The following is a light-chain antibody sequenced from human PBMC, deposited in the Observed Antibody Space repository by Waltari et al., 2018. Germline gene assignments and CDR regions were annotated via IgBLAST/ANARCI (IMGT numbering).Light chain of an antibody. CDR3: QQSYSTPLT. CDR2: WAS. Sequence: DIVMTQSPDSLAMSLGERATINCKSSQSVLYSPNNKDSLAWYQQKPGLTPKLLIYWASTREAGVPDRFSGSGSGTDFTLTISSLQAEDVAVYYCQQSYSTPLTFGGGTRVDIK. CDR1: QSVLYSPNNKDS. V-gene: IGKV4-1*01. J-gene: IGKJ4*01.